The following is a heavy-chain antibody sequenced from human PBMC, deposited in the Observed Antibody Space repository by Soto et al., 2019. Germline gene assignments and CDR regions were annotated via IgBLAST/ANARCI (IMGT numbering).Heavy chain of an antibody. V-gene: IGHV4-39*01. Sequence: QLQLQESGPGLVKPSETLSLTCTVSGGSISSSSYYWGWIRQPPGKGLEWIGSIYYSGSTYSNPSLKSRDTISVEPSKNQFPLKLSSVTAADTAVYYGASPLSSSVTPRDSWGQGTLDTVSS. CDR1: GGSISSSSYY. D-gene: IGHD6-13*01. CDR2: IYYSGST. J-gene: IGHJ4*02. CDR3: ASPLSSSVTPRDS.